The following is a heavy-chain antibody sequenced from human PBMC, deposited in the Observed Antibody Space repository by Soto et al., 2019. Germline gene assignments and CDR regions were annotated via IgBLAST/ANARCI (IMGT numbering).Heavy chain of an antibody. V-gene: IGHV1-18*01. D-gene: IGHD6-19*01. Sequence: QVQLVQSGAEVKKPGASVKVSCKASGYTFSIYGISWVRQAPGQGLEWMGWISAYNGNTKYAQKLQGRVTVTTDTSTSRADMELRSLRYDYTAGYYFARDLSCGTYPWFFDLWGRGTLVTVSS. CDR2: ISAYNGNT. J-gene: IGHJ2*01. CDR1: GYTFSIYG. CDR3: ARDLSCGTYPWFFDL.